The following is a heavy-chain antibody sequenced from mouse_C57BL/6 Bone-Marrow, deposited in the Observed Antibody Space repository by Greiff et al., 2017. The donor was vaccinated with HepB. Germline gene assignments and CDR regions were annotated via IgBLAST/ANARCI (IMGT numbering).Heavy chain of an antibody. CDR3: ARSQYLWYFDV. CDR1: GYTFTSYT. D-gene: IGHD5-1*01. V-gene: IGHV1-4*01. CDR2: INPSSGYT. Sequence: VQLQQSGAELARPGASVKMSCKASGYTFTSYTMHWVKQRPGQGLEWIGYINPSSGYTKYNQKFKDKATLTADKSSSTAYMQLSSLTSEDSAVYYCARSQYLWYFDVWGTGTTVTVSS. J-gene: IGHJ1*03.